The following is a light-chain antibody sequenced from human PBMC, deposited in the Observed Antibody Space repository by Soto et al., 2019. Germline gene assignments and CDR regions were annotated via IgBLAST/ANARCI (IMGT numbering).Light chain of an antibody. CDR2: KAS. CDR1: QSISTW. CDR3: RHYNTYSET. J-gene: IGKJ1*01. Sequence: DIPITQSPSTLSASVGDIVTITCRASQSISTWLAWYQQKPGKAPKLLIYKASSLESGVPSRFSGSGSGTDFTLTISSLQPDALATYYCRHYNTYSETFGQGTKVEIK. V-gene: IGKV1-5*03.